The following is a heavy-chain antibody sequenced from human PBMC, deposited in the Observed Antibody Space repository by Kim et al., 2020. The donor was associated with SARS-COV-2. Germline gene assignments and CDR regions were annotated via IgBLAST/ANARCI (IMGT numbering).Heavy chain of an antibody. CDR3: ARVNSGYVFAFDI. V-gene: IGHV3-11*06. Sequence: GGSLRLSCAASGFTFSDYYMSWIRQAPGKGLEWVSYISSSSSYTNYADSVKGRFTISRDNAKNSLYLQMNSLRAEDTAVYYCARVNSGYVFAFDIWGQGTMVTVSS. CDR1: GFTFSDYY. J-gene: IGHJ3*02. D-gene: IGHD5-12*01. CDR2: ISSSSSYT.